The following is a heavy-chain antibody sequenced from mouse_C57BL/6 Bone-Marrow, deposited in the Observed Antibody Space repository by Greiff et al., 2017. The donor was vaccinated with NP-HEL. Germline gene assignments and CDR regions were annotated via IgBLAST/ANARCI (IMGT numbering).Heavy chain of an antibody. V-gene: IGHV1-76*01. CDR2: IYPGSGNT. CDR1: GYTFTDCY. J-gene: IGHJ4*01. CDR3: ARGNYDGYYGYYAMDY. D-gene: IGHD2-3*01. Sequence: QVQLQQSGAELVRPGASVKLSCKASGYTFTDCYINWVKQRPGQGLEWIARIYPGSGNTYYNEKFKGKATLTAEKSSSTAYMQLSSLTSEDSAVYFCARGNYDGYYGYYAMDYWGQGTSVTVSS.